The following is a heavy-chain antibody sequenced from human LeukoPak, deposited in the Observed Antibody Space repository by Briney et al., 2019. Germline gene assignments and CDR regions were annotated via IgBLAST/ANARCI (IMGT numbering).Heavy chain of an antibody. D-gene: IGHD6-13*01. CDR3: TTDTSWYGLR. J-gene: IGHJ4*02. Sequence: GGSLRLSCAASGLSFSSYGMNWARQAPGKGLEWVGRIKSKTDGGTTDYAAPVKGRFTISRDDSKNTLYLQMNSLKTEDTAVYYCTTDTSWYGLRWGQGTLVTVSS. CDR1: GLSFSSYG. CDR2: IKSKTDGGTT. V-gene: IGHV3-15*01.